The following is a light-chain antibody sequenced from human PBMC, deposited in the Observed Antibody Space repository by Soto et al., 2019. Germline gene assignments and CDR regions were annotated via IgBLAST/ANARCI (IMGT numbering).Light chain of an antibody. CDR1: STDVGGYNY. CDR3: GSYSSTYTPFV. Sequence: QSVLAQPSSVSGSPGQSITISCTGTSTDVGGYNYVSWYQHHSGKAPKLLIYEVTNRPSGISDRFSGSKSVNTASLTISGLQAEDESDYYCGSYSSTYTPFVFRTGTKVTVL. CDR2: EVT. J-gene: IGLJ1*01. V-gene: IGLV2-14*01.